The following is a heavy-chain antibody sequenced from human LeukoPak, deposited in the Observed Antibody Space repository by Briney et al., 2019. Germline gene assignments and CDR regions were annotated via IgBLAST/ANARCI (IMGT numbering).Heavy chain of an antibody. J-gene: IGHJ4*02. CDR3: HRYDNSGYDY. CDR1: GGTFSSYA. CDR2: IIPIFGTA. D-gene: IGHD3-22*01. Sequence: ASVKVSCKASGGTFSSYAISWVRQAPGQGLEWMGGIIPIFGTANYAQKFQGRVTITADESTSTAYMELSSLRSEDTAVYYCHRYDNSGYDYWGQGTLVTVSS. V-gene: IGHV1-69*13.